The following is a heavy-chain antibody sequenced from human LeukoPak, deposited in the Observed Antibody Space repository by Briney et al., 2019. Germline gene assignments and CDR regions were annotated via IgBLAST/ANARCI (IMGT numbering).Heavy chain of an antibody. CDR3: TRSLDY. CDR1: GFSFSDYW. D-gene: IGHD2-15*01. Sequence: GGSLRLSCAASGFSFSDYWMDWARQAPGKGLEWVANIKPDGSEIYYVDAVKGRFTISRDNAKDSLYLQMNSLRAEDTAVYYCTRSLDYWGQGTLVTVSS. CDR2: IKPDGSEI. V-gene: IGHV3-7*02. J-gene: IGHJ4*02.